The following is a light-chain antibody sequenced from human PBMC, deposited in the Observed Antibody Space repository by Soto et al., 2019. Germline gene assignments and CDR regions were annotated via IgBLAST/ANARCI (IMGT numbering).Light chain of an antibody. J-gene: IGLJ2*01. Sequence: QPVLTQPPSASGTPGQRVTISCSGSDSNVGSNYVYWYQQLPGTAPKLLLSGNNQGPAGVPDRFSDSKSDTSASLVISGLRSEDEASYYCASRDDSLTGHVVFGGGTQLTVL. CDR2: GNN. CDR1: DSNVGSNY. V-gene: IGLV1-47*01. CDR3: ASRDDSLTGHVV.